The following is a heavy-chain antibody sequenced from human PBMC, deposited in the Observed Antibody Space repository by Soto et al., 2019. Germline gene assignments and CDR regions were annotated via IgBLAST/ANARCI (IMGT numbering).Heavy chain of an antibody. Sequence: IQLVQSGTEVREPGASVKVSCQASGYTFTSYGIIWVRQAPGQGLELMGWSSGYNNNKNYARKYQARVTMTTDTSTRTAYMELRSLRSDDTAVYYCARVGAIAPAEGDYWGQGTLVTLSS. CDR3: ARVGAIAPAEGDY. D-gene: IGHD6-13*01. CDR1: GYTFTSYG. V-gene: IGHV1-18*01. J-gene: IGHJ4*02. CDR2: SSGYNNNK.